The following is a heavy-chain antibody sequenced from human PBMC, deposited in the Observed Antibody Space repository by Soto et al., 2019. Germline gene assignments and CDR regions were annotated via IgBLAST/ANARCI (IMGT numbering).Heavy chain of an antibody. J-gene: IGHJ4*02. CDR2: ILYDGSKK. V-gene: IGHV3-30*03. CDR3: VRDLALIADF. CDR1: GFNLNTYG. Sequence: GSLRLSCVAAGFNLNTYGIYWVRQAPGKGLQWVAQILYDGSKKYYADSVKGRFTITRDNSKNTVYLQMDSLRVYDSAMYYCVRDLALIADFWGQGTVVTVSS. D-gene: IGHD2-21*01.